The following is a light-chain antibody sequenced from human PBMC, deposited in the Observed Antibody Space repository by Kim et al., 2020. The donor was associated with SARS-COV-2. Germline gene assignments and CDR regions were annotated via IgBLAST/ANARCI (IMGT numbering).Light chain of an antibody. CDR3: SARDSTGNLGV. J-gene: IGLJ1*01. Sequence: ALGQTVAITCQGESLRRYYASWYQQRPGQATVLVMYGKNSRPSGVPDRFSGSSSGDTTTLTLTGAQAGDEADYYCSARDSTGNLGVFGAGTKVTVL. V-gene: IGLV3-19*01. CDR2: GKN. CDR1: SLRRYY.